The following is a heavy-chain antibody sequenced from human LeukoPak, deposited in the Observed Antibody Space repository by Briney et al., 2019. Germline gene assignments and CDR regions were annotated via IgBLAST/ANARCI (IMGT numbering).Heavy chain of an antibody. CDR3: SRTYYYDRSGYPNYYGMDV. CDR2: ISYDGIDK. D-gene: IGHD3-22*01. J-gene: IGHJ6*02. CDR1: GFTFTSYA. V-gene: IGHV3-30*04. Sequence: GGSLRLSCAASGFTFTSYAVHWVRQAPGKGLEWVAVISYDGIDKYYADSVKGRFSISRDNSKNTLYLQMNSLRAEDTAVYYCSRTYYYDRSGYPNYYGMDVWGQGTTVTVSS.